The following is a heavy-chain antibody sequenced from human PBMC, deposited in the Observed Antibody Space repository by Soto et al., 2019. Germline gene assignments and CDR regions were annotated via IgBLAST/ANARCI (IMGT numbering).Heavy chain of an antibody. Sequence: GGSLRLSCAASGFTFSSYEMNWVRQAPGKGLEWVSYISSSGSTIYYADSVKGRFTISRDNAKNSLYLQMNSLRAEDTAVYYCARRVIMDSSGPDAIDVWGQGTMVTVSS. V-gene: IGHV3-48*03. J-gene: IGHJ3*01. CDR2: ISSSGSTI. CDR1: GFTFSSYE. D-gene: IGHD3-22*01. CDR3: ARRVIMDSSGPDAIDV.